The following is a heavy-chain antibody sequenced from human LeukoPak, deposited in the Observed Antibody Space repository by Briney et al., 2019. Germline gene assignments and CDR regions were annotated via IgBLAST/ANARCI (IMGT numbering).Heavy chain of an antibody. Sequence: ASVKVSCKASGYTFTSYGTSWVRQAPGQGPEWMGWISGYNGNTNYAQKFQGRVTMTTDTSTSTAYMEVRGLRSDDTAIYYCARDRSTAAHEYWGQGTLVTVS. D-gene: IGHD2-2*01. V-gene: IGHV1-18*01. CDR2: ISGYNGNT. CDR3: ARDRSTAAHEY. CDR1: GYTFTSYG. J-gene: IGHJ4*02.